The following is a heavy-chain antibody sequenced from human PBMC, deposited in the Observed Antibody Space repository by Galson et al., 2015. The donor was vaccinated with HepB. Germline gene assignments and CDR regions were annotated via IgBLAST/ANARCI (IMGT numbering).Heavy chain of an antibody. CDR2: INLNSGAT. D-gene: IGHD2-2*01. J-gene: IGHJ6*03. CDR3: ARSLAPAYYYYYYMDV. Sequence: SVKVSCKASGYTLTGYYIHWVRQAPGQGLEWMGWINLNSGATNYAQKFQGRVTLTRDMSIDTAYMELSRLISEDTAVYYCARSLAPAYYYYYYMDVWGNGTTVTVSS. CDR1: GYTLTGYY. V-gene: IGHV1-2*02.